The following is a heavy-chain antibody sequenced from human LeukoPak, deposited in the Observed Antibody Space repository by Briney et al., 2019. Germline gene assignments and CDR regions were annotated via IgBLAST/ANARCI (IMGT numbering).Heavy chain of an antibody. D-gene: IGHD5-12*01. J-gene: IGHJ4*02. V-gene: IGHV3-74*01. CDR1: GFTFSSYW. CDR3: ARDMMATLAADY. CDR2: INSDGSST. Sequence: QPGGSLRLSCAASGFTFSSYWMHWVRQAPGKGLVWVSRINSDGSSTSYADSVKGRFTISRDNAKNTLYLQMNSPRAEDTAVYYCARDMMATLAADYWGQGTLVTVSS.